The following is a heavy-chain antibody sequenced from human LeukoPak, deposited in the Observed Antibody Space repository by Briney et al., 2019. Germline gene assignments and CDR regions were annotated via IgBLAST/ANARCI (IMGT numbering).Heavy chain of an antibody. CDR2: IYTSGST. D-gene: IGHD1-1*01. CDR1: GGSISSGSFF. CDR3: ARAYDWALGNFDY. Sequence: PSETLSLTCTVSGGSISSGSFFWSWIRQPAGKGLEWIGRIYTSGSTNYNPSLKSRVTISMDTSKNQFSLKLSSVTAADTAVYYCARAYDWALGNFDYWGQGTLVTVSS. J-gene: IGHJ4*02. V-gene: IGHV4-61*02.